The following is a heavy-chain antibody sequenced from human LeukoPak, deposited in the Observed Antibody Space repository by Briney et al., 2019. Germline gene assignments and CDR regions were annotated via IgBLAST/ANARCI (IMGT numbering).Heavy chain of an antibody. D-gene: IGHD6-19*01. CDR2: IYYSGST. Sequence: SETLSLTCTVSGGSISSYYWSWIRQPPGKGLEWIGYIYYSGSTNYNPSLKSRVTISVDTSKNQFSLKLSSVTAADTAVYYRARGSGWYRFDYWGQGTLVTVSS. J-gene: IGHJ4*02. CDR1: GGSISSYY. CDR3: ARGSGWYRFDY. V-gene: IGHV4-59*01.